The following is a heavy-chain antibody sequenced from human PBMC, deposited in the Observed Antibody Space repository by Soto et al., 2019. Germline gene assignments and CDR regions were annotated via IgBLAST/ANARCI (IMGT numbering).Heavy chain of an antibody. J-gene: IGHJ4*02. D-gene: IGHD2-2*02. V-gene: IGHV1-69*06. CDR3: AREGRGKKSGYNGLVSLGY. Sequence: QVRLVQSGAEVKTPGSSLKVSCKVSGSRFSNYVISWVRQAPGHGLEWLGRIIPIFNSTKYAQNFQGRVTITADKTRSTASLELSSLRSDDTAVYYCAREGRGKKSGYNGLVSLGYWGQGTLVAVSS. CDR2: IIPIFNST. CDR1: GSRFSNYV.